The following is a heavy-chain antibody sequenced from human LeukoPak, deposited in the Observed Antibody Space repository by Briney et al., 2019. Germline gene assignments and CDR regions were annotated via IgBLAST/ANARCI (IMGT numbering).Heavy chain of an antibody. J-gene: IGHJ4*02. Sequence: PSETLSLTCAVPGGSFSGYYWTRIRQPTGKGLEWIGEINHSGSANYNPSLMSRVSISLDTSKNHFSLHLSSVTAADTAVYYCARGQGTVTTHWGQGTLVTVSS. V-gene: IGHV4-34*01. D-gene: IGHD4-11*01. CDR2: INHSGSA. CDR3: ARGQGTVTTH. CDR1: GGSFSGYY.